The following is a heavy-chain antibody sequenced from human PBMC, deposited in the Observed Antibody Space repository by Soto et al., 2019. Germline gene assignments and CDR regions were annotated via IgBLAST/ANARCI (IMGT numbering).Heavy chain of an antibody. CDR1: GFTLSRNA. Sequence: EVQLVESGGGLVQPGGSLRLSCAASGFTLSRNAMHWVRQAPGKGLEYVSAISSNGGSTYYGNSVKGRFTISRDNSKNTLYLQMGSLRAEDMAVYYCARGGSDYYFDYWGQGTLVTVSS. V-gene: IGHV3-64*01. CDR3: ARGGSDYYFDY. CDR2: ISSNGGST. J-gene: IGHJ4*02. D-gene: IGHD2-21*02.